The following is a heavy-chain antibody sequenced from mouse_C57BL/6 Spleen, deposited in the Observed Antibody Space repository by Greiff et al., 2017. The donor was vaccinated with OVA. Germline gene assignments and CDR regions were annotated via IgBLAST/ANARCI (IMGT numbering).Heavy chain of an antibody. CDR2: IDPSDSYT. J-gene: IGHJ2*01. CDR3: ARWAYYFDY. V-gene: IGHV1-69*01. Sequence: QVQLQQPGAELVKPGASVKLSCKASGYTFTSYWMHWVKQRPGQGLEWIGEIDPSDSYTNYNQKFKGKSTLTVDKSSSTAYMQLSSLTSEDSAVYYCARWAYYFDYWGQGTTLTVSS. CDR1: GYTFTSYW.